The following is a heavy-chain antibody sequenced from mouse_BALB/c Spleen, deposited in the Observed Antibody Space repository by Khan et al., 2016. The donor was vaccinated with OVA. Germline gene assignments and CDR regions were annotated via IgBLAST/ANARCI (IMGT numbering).Heavy chain of an antibody. D-gene: IGHD4-1*01. CDR1: GYSITSDYA. Sequence: EVQLQESGPGLVKPSQSLSLTCTVTGYSITSDYAWNWIRQFPENKLEWMGYISYSGSTTYNPSLTSRISITRDISKDQFFLQLKSVTSEDTATKYGERELGSYEALDYWGQGTSVTVSS. CDR3: ERELGSYEALDY. V-gene: IGHV3-2*02. CDR2: ISYSGST. J-gene: IGHJ4*01.